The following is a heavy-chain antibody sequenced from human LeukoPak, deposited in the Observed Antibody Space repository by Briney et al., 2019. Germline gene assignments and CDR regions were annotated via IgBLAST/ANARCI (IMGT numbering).Heavy chain of an antibody. V-gene: IGHV5-51*01. Sequence: GESLKISCKGSGYSFTSYWFGWVRPMPGKGLEWMGIIYPGDSDTRYSPSFQGQVTISADKSISTAYLQWSSLKASDTAMYYCARSHAYCGGDCYWAFDYWGQGTLVTVSS. D-gene: IGHD2-21*02. CDR3: ARSHAYCGGDCYWAFDY. J-gene: IGHJ4*02. CDR2: IYPGDSDT. CDR1: GYSFTSYW.